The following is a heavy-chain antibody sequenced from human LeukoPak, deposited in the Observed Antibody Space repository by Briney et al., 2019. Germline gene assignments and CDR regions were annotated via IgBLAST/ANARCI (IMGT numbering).Heavy chain of an antibody. V-gene: IGHV4-30-2*01. D-gene: IGHD6-13*01. CDR1: GGSISSGGYS. J-gene: IGHJ3*02. Sequence: SETLSLTCAVSGGSISSGGYSWSWLRQPPGKGLEWIGYIYHSGSTYYNPSLKSRVTISVGRSKNQFSLKLSSVTAADTAVYYCARVVIAAGDAFDIWGQGTMVTVSS. CDR3: ARVVIAAGDAFDI. CDR2: IYHSGST.